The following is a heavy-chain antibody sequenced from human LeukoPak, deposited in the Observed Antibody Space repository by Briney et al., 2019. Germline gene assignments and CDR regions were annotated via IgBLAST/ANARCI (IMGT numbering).Heavy chain of an antibody. CDR3: ARAGWIITSGIDY. Sequence: SETLSLTCGVSGYSISRGYYWAWIRQPPGKGRAWIGTIYHTGSTYYTPSLGSRVTISVDTSKNEFSLNLNSVTAADTAVYYCARAGWIITSGIDYWGQGALVTVSS. D-gene: IGHD3-10*01. V-gene: IGHV4-38-2*01. J-gene: IGHJ4*02. CDR2: IYHTGST. CDR1: GYSISRGYY.